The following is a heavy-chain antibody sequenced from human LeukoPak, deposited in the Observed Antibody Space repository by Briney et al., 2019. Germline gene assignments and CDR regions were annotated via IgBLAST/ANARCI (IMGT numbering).Heavy chain of an antibody. Sequence: GGSLRLSCAASGFTFSSYGMHWVRQAPGKGLEWVAFIRYDGSNKYYADSVKGRFTISRDNSKNTLYLQMNSLRAEDTAVYYCAREAGYYYDSSGYLYFDYWGQGTLVTVSS. CDR3: AREAGYYYDSSGYLYFDY. V-gene: IGHV3-30*02. CDR1: GFTFSSYG. D-gene: IGHD3-22*01. CDR2: IRYDGSNK. J-gene: IGHJ4*02.